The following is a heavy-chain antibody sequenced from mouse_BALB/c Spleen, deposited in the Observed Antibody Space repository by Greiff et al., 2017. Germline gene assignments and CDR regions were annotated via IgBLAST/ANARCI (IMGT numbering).Heavy chain of an antibody. CDR3: ARNGNYGWFAY. CDR1: GYTFTSYW. D-gene: IGHD2-1*01. CDR2: INPSTGYT. J-gene: IGHJ3*01. V-gene: IGHV1-7*01. Sequence: VQLQQSGAELAKPGASVKMSCKASGYTFTSYWMHWVKQRPGQGLEWIGYINPSTGYTEYNHKFKDKATLTADKSSSTAYMQLSSLTSEDSAVYYCARNGNYGWFAYWGQGTLVTVSA.